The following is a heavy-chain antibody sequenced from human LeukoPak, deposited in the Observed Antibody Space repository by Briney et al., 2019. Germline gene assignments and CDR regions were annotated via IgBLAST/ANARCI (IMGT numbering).Heavy chain of an antibody. Sequence: PSETLSLTSAVYGGSFSGYYWSWIRQPPGKGLEWIGEINHSGSTNYNPSLKSRVTISVDTSKNQFSLKLSSVTAADTAVYYCARVKGGYCSGGSCPLDYWGQGTLVTVSS. CDR1: GGSFSGYY. D-gene: IGHD2-15*01. CDR3: ARVKGGYCSGGSCPLDY. CDR2: INHSGST. V-gene: IGHV4-34*01. J-gene: IGHJ4*02.